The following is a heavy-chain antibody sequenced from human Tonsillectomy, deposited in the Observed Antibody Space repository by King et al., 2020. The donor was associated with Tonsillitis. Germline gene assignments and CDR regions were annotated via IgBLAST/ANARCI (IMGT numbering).Heavy chain of an antibody. J-gene: IGHJ3*02. V-gene: IGHV1-18*01. CDR2: ISAHSSNA. D-gene: IGHD3-16*01. CDR1: GYTFTTYG. CDR3: ARVLGAFDI. Sequence: VQLVESGAEVKKPGASVKVSCKASGYTFTTYGITWVRQAPGQGLEWMGWISAHSSNANYAQKLQGRVTMTTDTSTSTAYMELGSLRSDDTAVYYCARVLGAFDIWGQGTMVTVSS.